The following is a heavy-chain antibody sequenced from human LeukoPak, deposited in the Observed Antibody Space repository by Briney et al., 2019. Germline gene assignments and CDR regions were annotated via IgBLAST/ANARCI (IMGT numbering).Heavy chain of an antibody. CDR3: ATAAHCSSTSCYGGVAFDI. CDR2: FDPEDGET. V-gene: IGHV1-24*01. Sequence: ASVKVSCKVSGYTLTELSMHWVRQAPGKGLEWMGGFDPEDGETIYAQKFQGRVTMTEDTSTDTAYMELSSPRSEDTAVYHCATAAHCSSTSCYGGVAFDIWGQGTMVTVSS. J-gene: IGHJ3*02. CDR1: GYTLTELS. D-gene: IGHD2-2*01.